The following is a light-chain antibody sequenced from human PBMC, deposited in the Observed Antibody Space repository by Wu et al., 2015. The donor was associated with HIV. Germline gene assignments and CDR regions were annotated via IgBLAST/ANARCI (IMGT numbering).Light chain of an antibody. CDR2: DVS. CDR1: QSVSSY. Sequence: EVVLTQSPATLSLSPGERATLSCRASQSVSSYLAWYQQKPGQAPGLLIYDVSNRATGIPARFSGSGSGTDFTLTISSLEPEDVAVYYCQQRSKWPPTFGQGTRLEIK. J-gene: IGKJ5*01. V-gene: IGKV3-11*01. CDR3: QQRSKWPPT.